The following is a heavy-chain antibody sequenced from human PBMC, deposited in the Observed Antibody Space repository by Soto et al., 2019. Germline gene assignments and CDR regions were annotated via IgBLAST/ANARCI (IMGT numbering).Heavy chain of an antibody. Sequence: SETLSLTCTVSGGSISSYYWSWIRQPPGKGLEWIGYIYYSGSTNYNPSLKSRVTISVDTSKNQFSLKLSSVTAADTAVYYCARWDGAYYYYGMDVWGQGTTVTVSS. CDR2: IYYSGST. CDR3: ARWDGAYYYYGMDV. V-gene: IGHV4-59*01. D-gene: IGHD1-26*01. CDR1: GGSISSYY. J-gene: IGHJ6*02.